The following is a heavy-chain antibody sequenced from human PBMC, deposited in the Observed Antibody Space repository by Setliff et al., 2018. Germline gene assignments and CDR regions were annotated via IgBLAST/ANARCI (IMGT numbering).Heavy chain of an antibody. J-gene: IGHJ4*02. Sequence: GGSLRLSCAASGFTFSSYSMNWVRQAPGKGLEWVSYISSSSSTIYYADSVKGRFTISRDNAKSSLYLQMNSLRAEDTAVYYCARQLRYCSAGSCYGQVFDYWGQGTLVTVSS. D-gene: IGHD2-15*01. CDR3: ARQLRYCSAGSCYGQVFDY. CDR1: GFTFSSYS. V-gene: IGHV3-48*04. CDR2: ISSSSSTI.